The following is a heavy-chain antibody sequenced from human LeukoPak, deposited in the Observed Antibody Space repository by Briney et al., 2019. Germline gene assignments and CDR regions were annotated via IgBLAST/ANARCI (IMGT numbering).Heavy chain of an antibody. J-gene: IGHJ2*01. CDR2: ISRNSGSI. CDR1: GFTFDDYA. CDR3: AKVLTHPYWYFDL. Sequence: GGSLRLSCAGSGFTFDDYAMHWVRQAPGKGLEWVSGISRNSGSIGYADSVKGRFTIYRDNAKNSLYLQMNSLRAEDTALYYCAKVLTHPYWYFDLWGRGTLVTVSS. V-gene: IGHV3-9*01.